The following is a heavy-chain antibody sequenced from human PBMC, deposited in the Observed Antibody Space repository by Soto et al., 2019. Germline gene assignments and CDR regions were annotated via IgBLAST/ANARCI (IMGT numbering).Heavy chain of an antibody. CDR3: ARDIGFDYVN. D-gene: IGHD3-16*01. Sequence: GGSLRLSCSVSGFNVMSYWTSWVRQAPGKGLEWVASIKEDGSEIYYLHSVRGRFSISRDSAGNALHLTMNYLSAEDTGVYFCARDIGFDYVNGGQGNLITVSS. CDR1: GFNVMSYW. J-gene: IGHJ4*02. CDR2: IKEDGSEI. V-gene: IGHV3-7*01.